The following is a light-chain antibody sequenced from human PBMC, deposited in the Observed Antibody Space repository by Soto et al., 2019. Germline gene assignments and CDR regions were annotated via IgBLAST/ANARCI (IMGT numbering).Light chain of an antibody. CDR1: QGIRNG. Sequence: DIQMTQSPSSLSASVGDRVTITCRASQGIRNGLGWYQQKPGKAPRRLIYDASTLESGVPSRFSGSGSGTEFTLTISSLQPDDFATYYCPQYNSYSTFGQGTKVDIK. V-gene: IGKV1-5*01. J-gene: IGKJ1*01. CDR2: DAS. CDR3: PQYNSYST.